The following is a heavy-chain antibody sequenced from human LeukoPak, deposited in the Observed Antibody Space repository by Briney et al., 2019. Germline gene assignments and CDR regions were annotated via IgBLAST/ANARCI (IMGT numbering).Heavy chain of an antibody. V-gene: IGHV4-39*07. J-gene: IGHJ6*03. D-gene: IGHD3-16*01. Sequence: SETLSLTCTVSGGSISSSSYYWGWIRQPPGKGLGWIGSIYYSGSTYYNPSLKSRVTISVDTSKNQFSLKLSSVTAADTAVYYCARAGEGGRDYMDVWGKGTTVTVSS. CDR1: GGSISSSSYY. CDR2: IYYSGST. CDR3: ARAGEGGRDYMDV.